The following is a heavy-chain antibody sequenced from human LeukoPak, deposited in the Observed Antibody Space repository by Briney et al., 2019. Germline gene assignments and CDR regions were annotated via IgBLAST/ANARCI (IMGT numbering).Heavy chain of an antibody. D-gene: IGHD6-25*01. V-gene: IGHV4-39*07. CDR3: ARAGAARPDLFYY. CDR2: IYYSGST. J-gene: IGHJ4*02. CDR1: GGSISSSSYY. Sequence: PSETLSLTCTVSGGSISSSSYYWGWIRQPPGKGLEWIGSIYYSGSTYYNPSLKSRVTISVDTSKNQFSLKLSSVTAADTAVYYCARAGAARPDLFYYWGQGTLVTVSS.